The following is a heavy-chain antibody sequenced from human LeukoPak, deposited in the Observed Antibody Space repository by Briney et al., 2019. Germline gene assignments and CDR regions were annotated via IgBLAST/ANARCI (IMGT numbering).Heavy chain of an antibody. CDR3: ARDRIYYDFWSGSRFFQH. V-gene: IGHV1-69*13. Sequence: SVKVSCKASGGTLSSYAISWVRQAPGQGLEWMGGIIPIFGTANYAQKFQGRVTITADESTSTAYMELSSLRSEDTAVYYCARDRIYYDFWSGSRFFQHWGQGTLVTVSS. CDR2: IIPIFGTA. CDR1: GGTLSSYA. J-gene: IGHJ1*01. D-gene: IGHD3-3*01.